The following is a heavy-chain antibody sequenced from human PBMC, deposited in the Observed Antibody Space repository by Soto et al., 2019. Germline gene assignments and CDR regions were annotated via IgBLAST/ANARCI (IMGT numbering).Heavy chain of an antibody. J-gene: IGHJ6*02. CDR3: AKDRDIVVVPAATHYYYGMDV. V-gene: IGHV3-30*18. CDR2: ISYDGSNK. CDR1: GFTFSSYG. D-gene: IGHD2-2*01. Sequence: QVQLVESGGGVVQPGRALRLSCAASGFTFSSYGMHWVRQAPGKGLEWVAVISYDGSNKYYADSVKGRFTISRDNSKNTLYLQMNSQRAEDTAVYYCAKDRDIVVVPAATHYYYGMDVWGQGTTVTVSS.